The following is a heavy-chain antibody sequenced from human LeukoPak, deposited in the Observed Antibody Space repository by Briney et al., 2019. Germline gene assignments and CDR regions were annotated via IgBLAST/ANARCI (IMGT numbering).Heavy chain of an antibody. Sequence: SETLSLTCAVFGGSFSTYYWSWIRQPPGKGLEWIGEIGHSGNTNYNPSLRSRVTISVDTSQSPFSLKLSSVTAADTAVYYCARVPYCSGGSCNYYYYYGMDVWRQGTTVTVSS. V-gene: IGHV4-34*01. CDR3: ARVPYCSGGSCNYYYYYGMDV. CDR2: IGHSGNT. CDR1: GGSFSTYY. J-gene: IGHJ6*02. D-gene: IGHD2-15*01.